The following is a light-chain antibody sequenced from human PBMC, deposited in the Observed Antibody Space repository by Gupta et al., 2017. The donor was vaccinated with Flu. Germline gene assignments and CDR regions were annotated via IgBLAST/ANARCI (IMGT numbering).Light chain of an antibody. CDR2: GAS. CDR3: QQENNCPIT. CDR1: QSVSSN. Sequence: EIVMTQSPATLSVSPGERATLSCRASQSVSSNLAWYQQKPGQAPRLLIYGASTRANGIPARFSGSGSGTEFTLTISSLQSEDFAVYYCQQENNCPITFGHGTKVDIK. V-gene: IGKV3-15*01. J-gene: IGKJ3*01.